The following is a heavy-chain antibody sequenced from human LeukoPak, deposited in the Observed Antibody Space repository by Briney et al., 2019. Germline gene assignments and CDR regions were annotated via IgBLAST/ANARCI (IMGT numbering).Heavy chain of an antibody. V-gene: IGHV4-61*02. J-gene: IGHJ4*02. CDR2: IYTSGSN. CDR3: ARGVATINFDY. Sequence: SQTLSLTCTVSGGSISSGSHYWSWIRQPAGKGLEWIGRIYTSGSNNYNPSRKSRFTIRVKRNKNAFSLKLSSVTAADTAVYYCARGVATINFDYWGQGTLVTVSS. CDR1: GGSISSGSHY. D-gene: IGHD5-24*01.